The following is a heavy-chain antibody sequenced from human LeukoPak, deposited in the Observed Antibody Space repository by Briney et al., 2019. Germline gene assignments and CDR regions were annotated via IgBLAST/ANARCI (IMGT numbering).Heavy chain of an antibody. CDR2: ISYDGSNK. J-gene: IGHJ4*02. V-gene: IGHV3-30-3*01. CDR1: GFTFSSYA. CDR3: ARDSIPDY. Sequence: PGGSLRLSCAASGFTFSSYAMHWVRQAPGKGLEWVAVISYDGSNKYYADSVKGRFTISRDNSKNTLYLQMNSLRAEDTAVYYCARDSIPDYWGQGTLVTVSS. D-gene: IGHD2-2*01.